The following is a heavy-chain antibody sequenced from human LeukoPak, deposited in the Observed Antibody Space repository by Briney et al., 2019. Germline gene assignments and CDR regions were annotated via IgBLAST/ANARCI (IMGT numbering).Heavy chain of an antibody. J-gene: IGHJ4*02. V-gene: IGHV1-24*01. D-gene: IGHD3-10*01. Sequence: GASVKVSCKVSGYTLTELSMHWVRQAPGKGLEWMGGFDPEDGETIYAQKFQGRVTMTEDTSTDTAYMELISLRSEDTAVYYCATPRVRGVIRDPFDYWGQGTLVTVSS. CDR3: ATPRVRGVIRDPFDY. CDR2: FDPEDGET. CDR1: GYTLTELS.